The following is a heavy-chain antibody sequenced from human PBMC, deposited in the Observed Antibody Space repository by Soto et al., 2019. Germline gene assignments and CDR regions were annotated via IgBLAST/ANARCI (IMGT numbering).Heavy chain of an antibody. D-gene: IGHD3-3*01. CDR1: GFSFSSYG. CDR3: AKTPYDFWSSGQYLFDH. V-gene: IGHV3-30*18. Sequence: GGSLRLSCAASGFSFSSYGMHWVRQAPGKGLEWVAVIVYDGSKEYYADSVKGRFTISRDNSKNTLYLQMNSLRAEDTAVYYWAKTPYDFWSSGQYLFDHGGQGTLVTFS. J-gene: IGHJ4*02. CDR2: IVYDGSKE.